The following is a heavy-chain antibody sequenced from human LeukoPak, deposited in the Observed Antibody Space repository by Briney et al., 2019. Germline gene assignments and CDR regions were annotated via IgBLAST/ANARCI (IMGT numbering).Heavy chain of an antibody. CDR3: ARGVRNFWSGYYVPPNYYYMDV. CDR2: INHSGST. CDR1: GGSFSGYY. J-gene: IGHJ6*03. V-gene: IGHV4-34*01. D-gene: IGHD3-3*01. Sequence: NASETLSLTCAVYGGSFSGYYWSWIRQPPGKGLEWIGEINHSGSTNYNPSLKSRVTISVDTSKNQFSLKLSSVTAADTAVYYCARGVRNFWSGYYVPPNYYYMDVWGKGTTVTVSS.